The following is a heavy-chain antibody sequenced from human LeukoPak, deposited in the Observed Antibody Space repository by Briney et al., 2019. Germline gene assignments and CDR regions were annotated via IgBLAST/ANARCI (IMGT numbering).Heavy chain of an antibody. CDR1: GYTFTGYY. Sequence: SSVKVSCKASGYTFTGYYMHWVRQSPGQQLEWMGWINPNSGGTNYAQKFQGRVTMTRDTSISTAYMELSRLRSDDTAVYYCARGPLTAVNYYYYGMDVWGQGTTVTVSS. CDR3: ARGPLTAVNYYYYGMDV. V-gene: IGHV1-2*02. D-gene: IGHD5-18*01. CDR2: INPNSGGT. J-gene: IGHJ6*02.